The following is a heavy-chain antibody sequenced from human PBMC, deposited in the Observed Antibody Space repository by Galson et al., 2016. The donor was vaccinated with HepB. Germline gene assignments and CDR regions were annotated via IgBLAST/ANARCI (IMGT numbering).Heavy chain of an antibody. Sequence: SETLSLTCSVSDESFNTHTYYWGWIRQPPGRGLEWIATVYYTETTYYNSSLKSRVTISIDTSRNQFSLQLNSVTATDTSVYYCARLRWVRLASGFSLYVDNWGRGTLVTVSS. J-gene: IGHJ4*02. V-gene: IGHV4-39*01. CDR3: ARLRWVRLASGFSLYVDN. D-gene: IGHD3-22*01. CDR2: VYYTETT. CDR1: DESFNTHTYY.